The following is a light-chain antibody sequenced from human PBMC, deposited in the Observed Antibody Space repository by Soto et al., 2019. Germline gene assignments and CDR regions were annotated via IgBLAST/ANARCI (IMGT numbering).Light chain of an antibody. Sequence: EIVLTQSPGTLSFSPGERATLSCRASQSVSSTSLAWYQQKPGQAPRLLIYGASSRATGIPDRFSGSGSGTDFTLTIIRLEADDCAVYYCQHYDSSPPWTFGQGTKVEIK. CDR1: QSVSSTS. V-gene: IGKV3-20*01. CDR3: QHYDSSPPWT. J-gene: IGKJ1*01. CDR2: GAS.